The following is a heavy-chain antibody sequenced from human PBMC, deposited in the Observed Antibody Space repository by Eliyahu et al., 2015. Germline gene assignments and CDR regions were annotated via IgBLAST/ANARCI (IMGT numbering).Heavy chain of an antibody. Sequence: EVQLVESGGGLVQPGGSLRLSCXASKFTFSNYWMSWVRQAPGKGLGWVANIKQDGSEKYYVDSVKGRFTISRDNAKNSLYLQMNSLRAEDTAVYYCARGYCTNGVCPADAFDIWGQGTMVTVSS. D-gene: IGHD2-8*01. CDR3: ARGYCTNGVCPADAFDI. V-gene: IGHV3-7*03. J-gene: IGHJ3*02. CDR1: KFTFSNYW. CDR2: IKQDGSEK.